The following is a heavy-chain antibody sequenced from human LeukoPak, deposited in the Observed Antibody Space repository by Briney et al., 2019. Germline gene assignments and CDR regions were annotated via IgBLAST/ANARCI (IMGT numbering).Heavy chain of an antibody. D-gene: IGHD2-2*01. CDR1: GFTFSSYG. J-gene: IGHJ5*02. CDR3: AKSRSPGPGAIGWFDP. V-gene: IGHV3-30*18. CDR2: ISYDGSNK. Sequence: GGSLRLSCAASGFTFSSYGMHWVRQAPGKGLEWVAVISYDGSNKYYADSVKGRFTISRDNSKNTLYLQMNSLRAEDTAVYYCAKSRSPGPGAIGWFDPWGQGTLVTVSS.